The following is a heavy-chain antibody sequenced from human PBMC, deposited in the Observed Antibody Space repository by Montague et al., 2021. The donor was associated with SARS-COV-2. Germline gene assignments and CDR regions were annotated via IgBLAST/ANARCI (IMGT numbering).Heavy chain of an antibody. CDR3: ARGWAFDA. CDR2: VYYNGDT. Sequence: SETLSLTCTVSGGSTASHYWNWIRQSPGKRPEWIGYVYYNGDTKYNPSLQSRVTISIATSENQSALRLNSVTAADAADYFCARGWAFDAWGQGRLVTVSS. V-gene: IGHV4-59*08. CDR1: GGSTASHY. D-gene: IGHD6-19*01. J-gene: IGHJ3*01.